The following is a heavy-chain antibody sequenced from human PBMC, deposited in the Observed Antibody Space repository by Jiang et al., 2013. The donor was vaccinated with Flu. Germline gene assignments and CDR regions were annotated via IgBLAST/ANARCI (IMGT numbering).Heavy chain of an antibody. CDR1: GDSVSSNSAA. V-gene: IGHV6-1*01. CDR3: AREIYSSGWYASEIDY. CDR2: TYYRSKWYN. Sequence: SQTLSLTCAISGDSVSSNSAAWNWIRQSPSRGLEWLGRTYYRSKWYNDYAVSVKSRITINPDTSKNQFSLQLNSVTPEDTAVYYCAREIYSSGWYASEIDYWGQGTLVTVSS. J-gene: IGHJ4*02. D-gene: IGHD6-19*01.